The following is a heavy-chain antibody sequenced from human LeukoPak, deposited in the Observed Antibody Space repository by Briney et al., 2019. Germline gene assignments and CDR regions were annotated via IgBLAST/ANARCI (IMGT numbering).Heavy chain of an antibody. Sequence: ASVEVFCKTCADTFSTFNMHSVGPAPGQGVEGMGWINPNSGATNYAQNFQGRVTMTTGTSISTAYMELSSLRYDDTALYYCAREYNWLQLQGYFDFWGQGTQVTVSS. CDR2: INPNSGAT. V-gene: IGHV1-2*02. D-gene: IGHD5-24*01. CDR1: ADTFSTFN. CDR3: AREYNWLQLQGYFDF. J-gene: IGHJ4*02.